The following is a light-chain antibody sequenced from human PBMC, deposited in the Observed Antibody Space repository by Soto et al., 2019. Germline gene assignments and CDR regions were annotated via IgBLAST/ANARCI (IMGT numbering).Light chain of an antibody. CDR1: SSDIEGYNY. Sequence: QSVLTQPASVSGSPGQSIAISCTGSSSDIEGYNYVSWYQQHPGKAPKLIIYDVTNRPSGVSNLFSGSKSGNTASLTISGLLAEDEADYYCTSYTSSYTRLYVFGSGTKVTVL. CDR3: TSYTSSYTRLYV. CDR2: DVT. J-gene: IGLJ1*01. V-gene: IGLV2-14*03.